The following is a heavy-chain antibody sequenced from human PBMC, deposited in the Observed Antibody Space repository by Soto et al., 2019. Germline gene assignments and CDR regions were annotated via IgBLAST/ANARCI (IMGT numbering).Heavy chain of an antibody. Sequence: ASVKVSCKASGYTFTNSGISWVRQAPGQGLEWMGWIGTDNGNTNYAQHLQGRVSMTTDTPTSTAYMDLRSLRSDDTAVYYCARDQGITTFGVYSMYYYGMDVWGQGTTVTVSS. CDR3: ARDQGITTFGVYSMYYYGMDV. V-gene: IGHV1-18*01. J-gene: IGHJ6*02. D-gene: IGHD3-3*01. CDR1: GYTFTNSG. CDR2: IGTDNGNT.